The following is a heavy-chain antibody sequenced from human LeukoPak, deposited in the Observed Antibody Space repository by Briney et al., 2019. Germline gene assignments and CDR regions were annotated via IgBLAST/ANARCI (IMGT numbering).Heavy chain of an antibody. Sequence: GGSLRLSCAASGFTFSGSSMHWVRQAPGKGLEWAGRIRSKANSYATVYAESVKGRFTISRDDSKNTAYLQMNSLKTEDTAVYYCSTRITGTTGTDFWGQGTLVTVSS. D-gene: IGHD1/OR15-1a*01. CDR3: STRITGTTGTDF. CDR2: IRSKANSYAT. J-gene: IGHJ4*02. V-gene: IGHV3-73*01. CDR1: GFTFSGSS.